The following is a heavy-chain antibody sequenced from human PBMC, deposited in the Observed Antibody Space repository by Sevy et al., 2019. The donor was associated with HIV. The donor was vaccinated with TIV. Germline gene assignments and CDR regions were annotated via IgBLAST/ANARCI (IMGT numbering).Heavy chain of an antibody. V-gene: IGHV3-74*01. D-gene: IGHD3-10*01. CDR2: INTDGKSI. Sequence: GGSLRLSCAASGFTFSNFWMHWVRQGPGKGLVWVSRINTDGKSISYADSVKGRFTISRDNARATVFLQMNSLRAEGTAVYYCARGSRGLPSSWGQGTLVTVSS. J-gene: IGHJ5*02. CDR1: GFTFSNFW. CDR3: ARGSRGLPSS.